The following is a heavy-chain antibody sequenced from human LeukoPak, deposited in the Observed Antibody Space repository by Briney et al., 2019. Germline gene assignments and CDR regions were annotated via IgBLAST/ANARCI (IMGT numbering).Heavy chain of an antibody. J-gene: IGHJ6*03. Sequence: SVKVSCKASGYSFTSYYMHWVRQAPGQGLEWMGGIIPIFGTANYAQKFQGRVTITADKSTSAAYMELSSLRSEDTAVYYCASSRFRSGYYGSGSYYPHYYYYYYMDVWGKGTTVTISS. CDR1: GYSFTSYY. CDR3: ASSRFRSGYYGSGSYYPHYYYYYYMDV. V-gene: IGHV1-69*06. CDR2: IIPIFGTA. D-gene: IGHD3-10*01.